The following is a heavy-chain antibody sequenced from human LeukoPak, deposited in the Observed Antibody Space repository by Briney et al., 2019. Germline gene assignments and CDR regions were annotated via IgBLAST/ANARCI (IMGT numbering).Heavy chain of an antibody. V-gene: IGHV3-23*01. D-gene: IGHD4-11*01. Sequence: GGSLRLSCAASGFTLINFGMSWVRQAPGKGLEWVASIHGSSPSAAGIRFYADSVKGRFTISGDYSKNTLYLQMNTLRVEDTAVYYCASDYPLYYYYMDVWGKGTTVTVSS. CDR2: IHGSSPSAAGIR. J-gene: IGHJ6*03. CDR3: ASDYPLYYYYMDV. CDR1: GFTLINFG.